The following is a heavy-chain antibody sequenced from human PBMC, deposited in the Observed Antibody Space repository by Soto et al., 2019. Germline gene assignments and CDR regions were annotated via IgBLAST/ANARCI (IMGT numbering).Heavy chain of an antibody. J-gene: IGHJ4*02. D-gene: IGHD2-8*01. V-gene: IGHV1-18*01. Sequence: ASVKVSCKASGYTFTSYGISWVRQAPGQGLEWMGWISANNGDTKYAQKFQGRVTMTTDTSISTAYMELRRLRSDDTAVYYCARFMGVSTRPSDYYFDSWGQGTLVTVSS. CDR3: ARFMGVSTRPSDYYFDS. CDR1: GYTFTSYG. CDR2: ISANNGDT.